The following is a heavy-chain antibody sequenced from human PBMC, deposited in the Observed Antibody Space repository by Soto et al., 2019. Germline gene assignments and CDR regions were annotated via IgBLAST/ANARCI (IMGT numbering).Heavy chain of an antibody. CDR2: IWYDGSNK. J-gene: IGHJ4*02. V-gene: IGHV3-33*01. Sequence: GGSLRLSCAASGFTFSSYGMHWVRQAPGKGLEWVAVIWYDGSNKYYADSVKGRFTISRDNSKNTLYLPMNSLRAEDTAVYYGARAGSSSWYGLDYWGQGTLVTVSS. CDR3: ARAGSSSWYGLDY. D-gene: IGHD6-13*01. CDR1: GFTFSSYG.